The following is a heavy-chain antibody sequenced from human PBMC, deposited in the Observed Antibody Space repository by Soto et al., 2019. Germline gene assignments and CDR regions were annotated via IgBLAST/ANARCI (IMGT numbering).Heavy chain of an antibody. Sequence: SETLSLTCTVSGGSITTYQWSWIRQPPGKGLEWIGGYSGFTDYNPSLKSRVTMSVDTSKNQFSLKLNSVTAADTAVYYCARGFAIGWYTYFFDLWGQGPLVTVSS. D-gene: IGHD6-19*01. CDR2: YSGFT. V-gene: IGHV4-59*08. CDR1: GGSITTYQ. J-gene: IGHJ4*02. CDR3: ARGFAIGWYTYFFDL.